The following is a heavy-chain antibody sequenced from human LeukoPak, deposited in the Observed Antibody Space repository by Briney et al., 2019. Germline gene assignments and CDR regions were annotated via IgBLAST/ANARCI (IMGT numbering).Heavy chain of an antibody. CDR3: AKILSGTYSFDL. J-gene: IGHJ4*02. CDR1: GSTCSTYP. Sequence: GGSLRLSCTASGSTCSTYPMTWVRQAPGQGLEWVSAISGNSVTIYYADSVKGRFTISRDNSKNTLYLQMYSLRAEDTAVYYCAKILSGTYSFDLWGQGTLVTVSS. V-gene: IGHV3-23*01. D-gene: IGHD1-26*01. CDR2: ISGNSVTI.